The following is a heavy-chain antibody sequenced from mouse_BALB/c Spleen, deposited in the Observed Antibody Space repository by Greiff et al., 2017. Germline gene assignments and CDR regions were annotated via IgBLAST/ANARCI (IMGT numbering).Heavy chain of an antibody. CDR1: GYTFTDYE. Sequence: QVHVKQSGAELVRPGASVTLSCKASGYTFTDYEMHWVKQTPVHGLEWIGAIDPETGGTAYNQKFKGKATLTADKSSSTAYMELRSLTSEDSAVYYCTRWGTTVVYWYFDVWGAGTTVTVSS. D-gene: IGHD1-1*01. J-gene: IGHJ1*01. CDR2: IDPETGGT. V-gene: IGHV1-15*01. CDR3: TRWGTTVVYWYFDV.